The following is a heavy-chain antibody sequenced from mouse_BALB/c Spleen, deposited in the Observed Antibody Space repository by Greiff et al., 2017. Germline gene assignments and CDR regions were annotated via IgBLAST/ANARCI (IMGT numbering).Heavy chain of an antibody. J-gene: IGHJ4*01. CDR1: GFTFSSYA. Sequence: EVQGVESGGGLVKPGGSLKLSCAASGFTFSSYAMSWVRQSPEKRLEWVAEISSGGSYTYYPDTVTGRFTISRDNAKNTLYLEMSSLRSEDTAMYYCAYYGNYSAMDYWGQGTSVTVSS. CDR2: ISSGGSYT. D-gene: IGHD2-1*01. CDR3: AYYGNYSAMDY. V-gene: IGHV5-9-4*01.